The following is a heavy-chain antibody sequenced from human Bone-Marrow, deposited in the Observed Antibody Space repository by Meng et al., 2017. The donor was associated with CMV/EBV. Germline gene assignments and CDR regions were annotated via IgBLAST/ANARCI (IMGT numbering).Heavy chain of an antibody. D-gene: IGHD5-24*01. V-gene: IGHV4-59*01. CDR2: IYYTGST. CDR3: ARVEMATGDIDY. CDR1: GGSLRSYY. Sequence: SETLSLTCTVSGGSLRSYYWSWIRQPPGKRLEWIGHIYYTGSTNYNPSLKSRLTMSVDTSKSQFSPKLSSVTAADTAVYYCARVEMATGDIDYWGQGTLVTVSS. J-gene: IGHJ4*02.